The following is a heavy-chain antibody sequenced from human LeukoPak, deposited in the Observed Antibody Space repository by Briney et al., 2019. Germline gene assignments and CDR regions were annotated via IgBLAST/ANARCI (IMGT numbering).Heavy chain of an antibody. V-gene: IGHV1-2*02. CDR2: INPNSGGT. D-gene: IGHD3-22*01. Sequence: ASVKVSCKASEYTFTGYYMHWVRQAPGQGLEWMGWINPNSGGTNYAQKFQGRVTMARDTSISTAYMELSRLRSDDTAVYYCARGDMIVAYYFVYWGQGTLVTVSS. CDR3: ARGDMIVAYYFVY. CDR1: EYTFTGYY. J-gene: IGHJ4*02.